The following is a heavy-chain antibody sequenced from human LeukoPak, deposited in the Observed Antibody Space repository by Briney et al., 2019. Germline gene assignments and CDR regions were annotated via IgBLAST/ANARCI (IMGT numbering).Heavy chain of an antibody. D-gene: IGHD3-16*02. V-gene: IGHV3-23*01. CDR2: ISGSGGST. Sequence: GGTLRLSCAASGFTFSSYGMSWVRQAPGKGLEWVSAISGSGGSTYYADSVKGRFTISRDNSKDTLYLQMNSLRAEDTAVYYCAKGLIMITFGGVIDPLGGWGQGTLVTVSS. J-gene: IGHJ4*02. CDR3: AKGLIMITFGGVIDPLGG. CDR1: GFTFSSYG.